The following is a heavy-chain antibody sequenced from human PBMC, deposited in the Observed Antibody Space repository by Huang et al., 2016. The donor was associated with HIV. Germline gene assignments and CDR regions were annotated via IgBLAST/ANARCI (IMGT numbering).Heavy chain of an antibody. J-gene: IGHJ4*02. D-gene: IGHD3-10*01. Sequence: QLQLQESGPGLVKPSANLSLTCTVSGGSIRSDNYYWGWIRQPPGKGLEWIGSIYYSGSNYYTPSLKSRVNITVDTSKNQFSLKVRSVTAADTAVYYCARLPGSITMIRGVITDPYWGQGTLVTVSS. CDR2: IYYSGSN. V-gene: IGHV4-39*01. CDR1: GGSIRSDNYY. CDR3: ARLPGSITMIRGVITDPY.